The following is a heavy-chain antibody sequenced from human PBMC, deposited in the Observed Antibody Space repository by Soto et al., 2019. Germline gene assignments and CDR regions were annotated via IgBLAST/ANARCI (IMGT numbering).Heavy chain of an antibody. CDR2: ISGSGGST. Sequence: EVQLLESGGGLVQPGGSLRLSCAASGFTFSSYAMSWVRQAPGKGLEWVSAISGSGGSTYYADSVKGRFTISRDNSKNTLYLQMNSLRAEDTAVYYCAKFEDIVVVVAATPFDYWGQGTLVTVSS. CDR1: GFTFSSYA. J-gene: IGHJ4*02. V-gene: IGHV3-23*01. CDR3: AKFEDIVVVVAATPFDY. D-gene: IGHD2-15*01.